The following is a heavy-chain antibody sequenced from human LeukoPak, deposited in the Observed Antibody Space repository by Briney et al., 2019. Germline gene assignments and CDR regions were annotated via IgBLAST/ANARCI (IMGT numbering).Heavy chain of an antibody. CDR2: INPSGGST. Sequence: ASVKVSCKASGGTFSSYAISWVRQAPGQGLEWMGIINPSGGSTSYAQKFQGRVTMTRDTSTSTVYMELSSLRSEDTAVYYCARDRYCSSTSCYAPFDYWGQGTLVTVSS. J-gene: IGHJ4*02. CDR3: ARDRYCSSTSCYAPFDY. V-gene: IGHV1-46*01. CDR1: GGTFSSYA. D-gene: IGHD2-2*01.